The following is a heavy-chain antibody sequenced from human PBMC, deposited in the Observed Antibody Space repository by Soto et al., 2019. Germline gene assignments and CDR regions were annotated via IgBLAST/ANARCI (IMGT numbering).Heavy chain of an antibody. Sequence: QVQLVQSGAEVKKPGASVKVSCKASGYTFTSYAMHWVRQAPGQRPEWMGWINAGNGNTKYSQKFQGRVTITRDTSASTAYMELSSLRSEDTAVYYCALAATKLFDYWGQGTLVTVSS. CDR3: ALAATKLFDY. CDR1: GYTFTSYA. D-gene: IGHD2-15*01. CDR2: INAGNGNT. V-gene: IGHV1-3*01. J-gene: IGHJ4*02.